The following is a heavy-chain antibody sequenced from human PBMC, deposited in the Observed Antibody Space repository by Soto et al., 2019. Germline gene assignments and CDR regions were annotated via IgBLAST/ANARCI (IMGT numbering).Heavy chain of an antibody. V-gene: IGHV1-18*01. Sequence: QVQLVQSGAEVKKPGASVKVSCKASGYTFTSYGISWVRQAPGQGIEWMGWISAYNGNTSYAQKLQGRVTMTTDTSASTAYLQLMSLRTDETTVYYCARDGVTGTDWFDPWGQGTLVTVSS. J-gene: IGHJ5*02. D-gene: IGHD1-7*01. CDR3: ARDGVTGTDWFDP. CDR2: ISAYNGNT. CDR1: GYTFTSYG.